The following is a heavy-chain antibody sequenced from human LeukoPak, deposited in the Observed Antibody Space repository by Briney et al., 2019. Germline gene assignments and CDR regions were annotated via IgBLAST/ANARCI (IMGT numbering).Heavy chain of an antibody. CDR2: IRYDGSNK. V-gene: IGHV3-30*02. Sequence: GGSLRLSCAASGFTFSRYGMHWVRQAPGKGLEWVAFIRYDGSNKYYADSEEGRFTISRDNSKNTLYLQMNSLRSDDTAVYYCAREAAAAGENYFDYWGQGTLVTVSS. CDR1: GFTFSRYG. J-gene: IGHJ4*02. CDR3: AREAAAAGENYFDY. D-gene: IGHD6-13*01.